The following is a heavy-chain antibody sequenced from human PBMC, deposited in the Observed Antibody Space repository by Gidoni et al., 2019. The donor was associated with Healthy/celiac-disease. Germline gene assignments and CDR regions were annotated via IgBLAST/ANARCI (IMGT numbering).Heavy chain of an antibody. J-gene: IGHJ6*02. CDR2: IRYDGSNK. V-gene: IGHV3-30*02. CDR1: GFTFSSYG. Sequence: QVQLVASGGGVVQPGGSLRPSCAASGFTFSSYGMHWVRQAPGKGLEWVAFIRYDGSNKYYADSVKGRFTISRDNSKNTLYLQMNSLRAEDTAVYYCAKEYSGYDNYYGMDVWGQGTTVTVSS. CDR3: AKEYSGYDNYYGMDV. D-gene: IGHD5-12*01.